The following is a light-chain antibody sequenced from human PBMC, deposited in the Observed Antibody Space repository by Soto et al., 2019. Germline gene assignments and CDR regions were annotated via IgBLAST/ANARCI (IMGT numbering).Light chain of an antibody. J-gene: IGKJ1*01. CDR1: QGISNY. V-gene: IGKV1-27*01. Sequence: DIQMTQSPSSLSASIGDRVTITCRASQGISNYLAWYEQKPGKVPKLLIYAASTLQSGVPSRFSGSASGTDFTLTIISLQPEDVATYYCQKYNSAPWTFGQGTKVEIK. CDR2: AAS. CDR3: QKYNSAPWT.